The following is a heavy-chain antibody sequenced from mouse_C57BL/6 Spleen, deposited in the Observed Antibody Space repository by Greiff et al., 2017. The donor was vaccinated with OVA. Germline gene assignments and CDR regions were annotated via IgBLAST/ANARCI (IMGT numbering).Heavy chain of an antibody. CDR3: ARDKAGTGYFDV. Sequence: DVQLQESEGGLVQPGSSMKLSCTASGFTFSDYYMAWVRQVPEKGLEWVANINYDGSSTYYLDSLKSRFIISRDNAKNILYLQMSSLKSEDTATYYCARDKAGTGYFDVWGTGTTVTVSS. V-gene: IGHV5-16*01. CDR1: GFTFSDYY. J-gene: IGHJ1*03. CDR2: INYDGSST. D-gene: IGHD3-3*01.